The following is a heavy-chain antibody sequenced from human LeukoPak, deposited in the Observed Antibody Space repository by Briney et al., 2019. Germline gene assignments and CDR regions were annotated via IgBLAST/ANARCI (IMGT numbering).Heavy chain of an antibody. CDR3: AKGPHSGYNWNVRYFDY. CDR1: GLTFSSYG. J-gene: IGHJ4*02. D-gene: IGHD1-20*01. Sequence: GGSLRLSCAASGLTFSSYGMHWVRQAPDKGLEWVAFIRYDGSNKYYADSVKGRFTISRDNSKNTLYLQMNSLRAEDTAVYYCAKGPHSGYNWNVRYFDYWGQGTLVTVSS. CDR2: IRYDGSNK. V-gene: IGHV3-30*02.